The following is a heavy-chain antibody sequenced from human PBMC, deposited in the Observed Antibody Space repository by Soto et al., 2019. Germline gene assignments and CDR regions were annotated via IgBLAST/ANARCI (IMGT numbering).Heavy chain of an antibody. Sequence: HGESLKISCKGSGYSFTSYWIGWVRQMPGKGLEWMGIIYPGDSDTRYSPSFQGQVTISADKSISTAYLQWSSLKASDTAMYYCARHPERYYYDSSGAEPVVAFDIWGQGTMVTVSS. CDR2: IYPGDSDT. CDR3: ARHPERYYYDSSGAEPVVAFDI. D-gene: IGHD3-22*01. CDR1: GYSFTSYW. J-gene: IGHJ3*02. V-gene: IGHV5-51*01.